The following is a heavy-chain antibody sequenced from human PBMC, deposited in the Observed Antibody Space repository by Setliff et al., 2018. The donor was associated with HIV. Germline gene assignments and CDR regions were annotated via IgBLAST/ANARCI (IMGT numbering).Heavy chain of an antibody. CDR1: GFTFSTSW. Sequence: GGSLRLSCVVSGFTFSTSWVTWVRQAPGEGLEWVANVNEDGSVKNYVDSVKGRFTISRDNAKNSLYLEMDSLRADDTAIYYCAKDRPHMASALNYWGQGTLVTVSS. D-gene: IGHD2-21*01. CDR2: VNEDGSVK. V-gene: IGHV3-7*01. CDR3: AKDRPHMASALNY. J-gene: IGHJ4*02.